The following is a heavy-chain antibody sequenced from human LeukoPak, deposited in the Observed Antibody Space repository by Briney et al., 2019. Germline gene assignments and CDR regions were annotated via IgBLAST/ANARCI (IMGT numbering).Heavy chain of an antibody. CDR3: ARDEPYYYDSSGDAFDI. CDR2: INRDGSEK. J-gene: IGHJ3*02. CDR1: GFTFSRYW. D-gene: IGHD3-22*01. V-gene: IGHV3-7*01. Sequence: GGSLRLSCAASGFTFSRYWMSWVRQAPGKGLEWVANINRDGSEKYYADSVKGRFTISRDNSKNTLYLQMNSLRAEDTAVYYCARDEPYYYDSSGDAFDIWGQGTMVTVSS.